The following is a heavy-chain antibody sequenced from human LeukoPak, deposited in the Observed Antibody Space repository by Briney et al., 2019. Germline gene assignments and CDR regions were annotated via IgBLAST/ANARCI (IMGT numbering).Heavy chain of an antibody. CDR3: ARGSRITMVRGVIPLDY. V-gene: IGHV1-18*01. J-gene: IGHJ4*02. CDR2: ISAYNGNT. CDR1: GYTFTNYA. Sequence: ASVKVSCKASGYTFTNYAISWVRQAPGQGLEWMGWISAYNGNTNYAQKLQGRVTMTTDTSTSTAYMELRSLRSDDTAVYYCARGSRITMVRGVIPLDYWGQGTLVTVSS. D-gene: IGHD3-10*01.